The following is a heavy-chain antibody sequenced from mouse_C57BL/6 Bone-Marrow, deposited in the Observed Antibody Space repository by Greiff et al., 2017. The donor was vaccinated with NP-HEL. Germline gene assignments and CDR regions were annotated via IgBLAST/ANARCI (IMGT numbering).Heavy chain of an antibody. CDR3: ARSPRWLHDAMDY. D-gene: IGHD2-3*01. J-gene: IGHJ4*01. CDR2: IYWDDDK. Sequence: QVTLKVCGPGILPSSQTLSLTCSFSGFSLSTSGMGVSWIRQPSGKGLEWLAHIYWDDDKRYNPSLKSRLTISKDTSRNQVFLKITSVDTADTATYYCARSPRWLHDAMDYWGQGTSVTVSS. V-gene: IGHV8-12*01. CDR1: GFSLSTSGMG.